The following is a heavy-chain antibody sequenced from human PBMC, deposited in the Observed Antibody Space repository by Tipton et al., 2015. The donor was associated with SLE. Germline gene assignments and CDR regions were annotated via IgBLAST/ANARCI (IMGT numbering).Heavy chain of an antibody. CDR1: GYTFTSYY. Sequence: QSGAEVKKPGASVKVSCKASGYTFTSYYLHWVRQAPGQGLEWMGIINPSGGTTSYAQKFQGRVTITSDTSTSTVHMELSSLRSDDTAVYFCARGSTRWQNIDYWGQGTLVTVSS. V-gene: IGHV1-46*01. D-gene: IGHD1-26*01. J-gene: IGHJ4*02. CDR3: ARGSTRWQNIDY. CDR2: INPSGGTT.